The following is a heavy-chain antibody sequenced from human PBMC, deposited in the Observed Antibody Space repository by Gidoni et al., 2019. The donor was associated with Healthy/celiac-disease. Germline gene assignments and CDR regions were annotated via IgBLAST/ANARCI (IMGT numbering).Heavy chain of an antibody. CDR1: GFTFSSYG. CDR3: AKDKVAKYFDY. D-gene: IGHD2-15*01. V-gene: IGHV3-30*18. CDR2: ISYDGSNK. Sequence: QVQLVESGGGVVQPGRSLRLSCAASGFTFSSYGMHWVRQDPGKGLGWLAVISYDGSNKYYADSVKGRFTISRDNSKNTLDLQMNSLRAEDTAVYYCAKDKVAKYFDYWGQGTLVTVSS. J-gene: IGHJ4*02.